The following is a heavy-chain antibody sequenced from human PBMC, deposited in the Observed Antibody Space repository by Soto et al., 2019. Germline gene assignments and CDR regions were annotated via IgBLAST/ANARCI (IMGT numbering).Heavy chain of an antibody. Sequence: PETLSLTCTVSGGSISSYYWSWIRQSPGKGLEWIGYIHYSGSTNYNPSLKSRVAMSVDASRNQFSLKLSSVTAADTAVYFCARGYSGYDYNFDYWGQGISVTVSS. CDR1: GGSISSYY. D-gene: IGHD5-12*01. CDR2: IHYSGST. CDR3: ARGYSGYDYNFDY. J-gene: IGHJ4*02. V-gene: IGHV4-59*01.